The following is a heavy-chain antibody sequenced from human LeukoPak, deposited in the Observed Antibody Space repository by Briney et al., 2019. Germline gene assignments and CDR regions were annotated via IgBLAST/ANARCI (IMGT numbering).Heavy chain of an antibody. D-gene: IGHD3-9*01. Sequence: ASVKVSCKASGYTFTGYYMHWVRQAPGQGLEWMGWINPNSGGTNYAQKFQGRVTMTRDTSISTAYMELSRLRSDDTAVYYCARAYYDILTGYCYFDYWGQGTLVTVSS. V-gene: IGHV1-2*02. J-gene: IGHJ4*02. CDR3: ARAYYDILTGYCYFDY. CDR1: GYTFTGYY. CDR2: INPNSGGT.